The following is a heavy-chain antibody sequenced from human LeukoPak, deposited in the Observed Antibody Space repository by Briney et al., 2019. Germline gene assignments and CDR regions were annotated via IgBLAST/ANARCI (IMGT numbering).Heavy chain of an antibody. CDR1: GFTFSSYA. CDR2: ISGSGGST. J-gene: IGHJ6*02. CDR3: AKDRGFGIRGVTLMDV. V-gene: IGHV3-23*01. Sequence: PGGSLRLSCAASGFTFSSYAMSWVRQAPGKGLEWVSAISGSGGSTYYADSVKGRFTISRDNSKNTLYLQMNSLRAEDTAVYYCAKDRGFGIRGVTLMDVWGQGTTVTASS. D-gene: IGHD3-10*01.